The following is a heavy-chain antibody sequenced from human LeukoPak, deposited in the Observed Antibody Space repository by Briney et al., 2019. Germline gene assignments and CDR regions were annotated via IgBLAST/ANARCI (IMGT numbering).Heavy chain of an antibody. Sequence: PGGSLRLSCAASGFTFSRYEMNGVRQAPGKGLEWVSYISSSGTTIYYADSVKGRFTISRDNAKNSLFLLMNSLGPEDTAVYYCAPYGDFFDYWGQGTLVTVSS. CDR1: GFTFSRYE. D-gene: IGHD4-17*01. CDR3: APYGDFFDY. J-gene: IGHJ4*02. CDR2: ISSSGTTI. V-gene: IGHV3-48*03.